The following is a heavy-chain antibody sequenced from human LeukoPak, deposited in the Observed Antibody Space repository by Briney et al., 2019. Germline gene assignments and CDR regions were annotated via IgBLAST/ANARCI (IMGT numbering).Heavy chain of an antibody. CDR3: ARVASLSVTHYYYYGMDV. CDR2: ISYHGRKK. J-gene: IGHJ6*02. Sequence: GRSLRLSCAASGFTFGTYAMHWVRQAPGKGLEWVAMISYHGRKKLYADSVKGRFSISRDTAENTLYLQMNSLRHDDTAVYYCARVASLSVTHYYYYGMDVWGPGTTVSVSS. CDR1: GFTFGTYA. V-gene: IGHV3-30*14. D-gene: IGHD4-17*01.